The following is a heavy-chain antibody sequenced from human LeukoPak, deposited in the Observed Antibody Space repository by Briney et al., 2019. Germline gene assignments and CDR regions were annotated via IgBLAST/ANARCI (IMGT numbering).Heavy chain of an antibody. CDR3: MRGTSRSGNYNFDS. CDR2: IGGSGVDT. CDR1: GFTFSSYA. D-gene: IGHD3-10*01. V-gene: IGHV3-23*01. J-gene: IGHJ5*01. Sequence: GGSLRLSCAASGFTFSSYAMRWVRQAPGKGLEWVSAIGGSGVDTYYADSVKGRFTISRDNSKNTLYLQMNSLRAEDTAVYYCMRGTSRSGNYNFDSWGQGTLVTVSS.